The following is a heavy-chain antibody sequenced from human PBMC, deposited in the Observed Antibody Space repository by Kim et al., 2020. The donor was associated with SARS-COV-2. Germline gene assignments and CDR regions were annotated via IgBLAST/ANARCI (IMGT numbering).Heavy chain of an antibody. J-gene: IGHJ5*02. CDR2: INPSGGST. D-gene: IGHD3-22*01. CDR1: GYTFTSYY. CDR3: ARDHRHYDSSGYYSGWFDP. Sequence: ASVKVSCKASGYTFTSYYMHWVRQAPGQGLEWMGIINPSGGSTSYAQKFQGRVTMTRDTSTSTVYMELSSLRSEDTAVYYCARDHRHYDSSGYYSGWFDPWGQGTLVTVSS. V-gene: IGHV1-46*01.